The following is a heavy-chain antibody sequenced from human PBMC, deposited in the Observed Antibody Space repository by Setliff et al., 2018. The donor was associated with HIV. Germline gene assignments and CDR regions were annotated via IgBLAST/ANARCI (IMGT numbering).Heavy chain of an antibody. CDR3: ARDLDILTGYYWGLDY. CDR1: GYTFTSYY. Sequence: ASVKVSCKASGYTFTSYYMHWVRQAPGQGLEWMGIINPSGGSTRYAQKFQGRVTMTTDTSTSTVYMELRSLRSDDTAVYYCARDLDILTGYYWGLDYWGQGTLVTVSS. J-gene: IGHJ4*02. V-gene: IGHV1-46*01. CDR2: INPSGGST. D-gene: IGHD3-9*01.